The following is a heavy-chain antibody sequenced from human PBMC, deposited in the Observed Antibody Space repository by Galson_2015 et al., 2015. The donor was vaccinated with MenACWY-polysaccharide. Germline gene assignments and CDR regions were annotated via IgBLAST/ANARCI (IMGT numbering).Heavy chain of an antibody. CDR1: GDSFSSYD. D-gene: IGHD3-22*01. CDR2: MNPNIGNT. CDR3: ARGATYSYDSRAYLPWFDP. Sequence: SVKVSCKASGDSFSSYDINWVRQTPGQGLEWMGGMNPNIGNTGYAQKFQGRVTMTRNTSISIAYMELSSLRSEDTAVYYCARGATYSYDSRAYLPWFDPWSNATLVTVSS. J-gene: IGHJ5*02. V-gene: IGHV1-8*02.